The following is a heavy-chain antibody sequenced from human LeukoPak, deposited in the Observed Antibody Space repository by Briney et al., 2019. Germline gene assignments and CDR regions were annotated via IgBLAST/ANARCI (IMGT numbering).Heavy chain of an antibody. CDR3: VRDRWPGLGDF. CDR2: IYSGGLT. CDR1: GFTVSENY. D-gene: IGHD6-19*01. Sequence: PGGSRRLSCAVSGFTVSENYMSWVRQAPGKGLEWVSTIYSGGLTYYADPVKGKFTISRDNSKNTLYLQMSSLRAEDTAVYYCVRDRWPGLGDFWGQGATVTVSS. J-gene: IGHJ6*02. V-gene: IGHV3-66*01.